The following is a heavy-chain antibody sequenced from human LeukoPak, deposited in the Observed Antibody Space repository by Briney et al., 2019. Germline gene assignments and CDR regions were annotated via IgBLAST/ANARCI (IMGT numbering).Heavy chain of an antibody. D-gene: IGHD4-11*01. Sequence: ASVKVSCKASGYTFTSYGISWVRQAPGQGLEWMGWISAYNGNTNYAQKLQGRVTMTTDTSTSTAYMELSSLRSEDTAVYYCATLYSNPVPYYGMDVWGQGTTVTVSS. CDR3: ATLYSNPVPYYGMDV. CDR1: GYTFTSYG. J-gene: IGHJ6*02. V-gene: IGHV1-18*01. CDR2: ISAYNGNT.